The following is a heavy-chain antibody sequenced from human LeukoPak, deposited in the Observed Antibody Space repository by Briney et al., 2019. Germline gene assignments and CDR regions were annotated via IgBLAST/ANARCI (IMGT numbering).Heavy chain of an antibody. D-gene: IGHD5-18*01. J-gene: IGHJ4*02. CDR3: AKRSGSNYGYNDY. CDR1: GFTFSSYA. V-gene: IGHV3-23*01. Sequence: GGSLRLSCAASGFTFSSYAMTWVRQAPGKGLEWVSAITNSGDYTDYADSVKGWFTISRDNYKSTLYLQMNSLRAEDTAVYYCAKRSGSNYGYNDYWGQGTLVTVSS. CDR2: ITNSGDYT.